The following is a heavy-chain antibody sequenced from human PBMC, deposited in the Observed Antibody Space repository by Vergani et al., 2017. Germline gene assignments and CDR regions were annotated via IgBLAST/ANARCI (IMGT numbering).Heavy chain of an antibody. Sequence: QVQLQESGPGLVKPPGTLSLTCAVSGGSISGTNWWSWVRQSPGKGLEWIGEIYHSGSTNYNPSLKSRVTISVDTSKNQFSLKLSSVTAADTAVYYCARAHSGGWFDPWGQGTLVTVSS. CDR1: GGSISGTNW. V-gene: IGHV4-4*03. CDR2: IYHSGST. D-gene: IGHD3-10*01. J-gene: IGHJ5*02. CDR3: ARAHSGGWFDP.